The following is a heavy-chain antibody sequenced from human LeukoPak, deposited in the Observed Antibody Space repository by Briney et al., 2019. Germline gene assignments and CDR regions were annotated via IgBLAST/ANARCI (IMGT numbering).Heavy chain of an antibody. J-gene: IGHJ4*02. D-gene: IGHD5-24*01. Sequence: GGSLRLSCAASGFTFSSYAMHWVRQAPGKGLEWVAVISYDGSNKYYADSVKGRFTISRDNSKNTLYLQMNSLRAEDTAVYYCARDLAPGGYNYPDHWGQGTLVTVSS. CDR2: ISYDGSNK. CDR3: ARDLAPGGYNYPDH. CDR1: GFTFSSYA. V-gene: IGHV3-30-3*01.